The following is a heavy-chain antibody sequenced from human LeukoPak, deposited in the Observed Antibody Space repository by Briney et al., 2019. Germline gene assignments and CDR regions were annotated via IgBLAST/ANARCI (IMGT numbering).Heavy chain of an antibody. D-gene: IGHD6-13*01. V-gene: IGHV3-30*02. CDR2: IRYDGSNK. CDR3: ASPPGMWEQLDGSGMVDY. CDR1: GFTFSSYG. J-gene: IGHJ4*02. Sequence: SGGSLRLSCAASGFTFSSYGMHWVRQAPGKGLEWVAFIRYDGSNKYYADSVKGRFTISRDNSKNTLYLQMNSLRAGDTAVYYCASPPGMWEQLDGSGMVDYWGQGTLVTVSS.